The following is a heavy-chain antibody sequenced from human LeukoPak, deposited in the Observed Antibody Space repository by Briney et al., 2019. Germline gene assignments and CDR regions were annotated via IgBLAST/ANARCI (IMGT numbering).Heavy chain of an antibody. Sequence: GGSLRLSCAASEFTFSSYWMHWVRQAPGKGLVWVSRINSDVTLTTYADSVKGRFTTSRDDAKNSLFLQMNSLTDEDTAVYYCARDPGYSYALDYWGRGTLVTVSS. CDR1: EFTFSSYW. D-gene: IGHD5-18*01. CDR3: ARDPGYSYALDY. J-gene: IGHJ4*02. CDR2: INSDVTLT. V-gene: IGHV3-74*01.